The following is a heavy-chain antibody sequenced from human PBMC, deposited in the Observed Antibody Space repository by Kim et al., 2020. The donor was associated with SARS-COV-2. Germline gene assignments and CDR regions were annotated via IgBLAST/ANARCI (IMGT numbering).Heavy chain of an antibody. Sequence: IDYADAVKGRITISRDNAKNSRYLQVNSMRAEDTAGYYCARVLGSTRLDYWGQGTLVTVSS. D-gene: IGHD1-26*01. J-gene: IGHJ4*02. V-gene: IGHV3-11*01. CDR3: ARVLGSTRLDY. CDR2: I.